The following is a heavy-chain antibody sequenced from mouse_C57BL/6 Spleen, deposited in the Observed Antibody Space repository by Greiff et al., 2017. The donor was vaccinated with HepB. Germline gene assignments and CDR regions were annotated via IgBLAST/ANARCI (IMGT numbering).Heavy chain of an antibody. CDR2: IYPNSGGT. V-gene: IGHV1-72*01. CDR3: ARQARGLLLGY. CDR1: GYTFTSYW. J-gene: IGHJ2*01. Sequence: QVQLQQPGAELVKPGASVKLSCKASGYTFTSYWMHWVKQRPGRGLEWIGRIYPNSGGTKYNEKFKSKATLTVDKPSSTAYMQLTSLTSEDSAVYYCARQARGLLLGYWGQGTTLTVSS. D-gene: IGHD2-3*01.